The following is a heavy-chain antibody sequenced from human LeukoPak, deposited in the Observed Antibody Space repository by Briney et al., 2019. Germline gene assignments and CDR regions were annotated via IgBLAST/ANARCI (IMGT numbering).Heavy chain of an antibody. V-gene: IGHV3-23*01. CDR2: ISTSGTT. J-gene: IGHJ4*02. CDR3: AKGETVRGVVWGTSFDY. D-gene: IGHD3-10*01. CDR1: GFTFSTYA. Sequence: AGGSLRLSCAASGFTFSTYAMSWVRQAPGKGLEWVSGISTSGTTYYADSVKGRFTISRDNSKNTLYLQMNSLRAEDTALYYCAKGETVRGVVWGTSFDYWGQGTLVTVSS.